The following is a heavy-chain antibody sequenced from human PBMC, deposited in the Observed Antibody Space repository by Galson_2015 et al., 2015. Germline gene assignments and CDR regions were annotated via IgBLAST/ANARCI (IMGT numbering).Heavy chain of an antibody. V-gene: IGHV3-48*02. CDR2: ISSSSATI. CDR3: ARDPWQGSYKVFYFDY. Sequence: SLRLSCAASGFTFSSYTISWVRQAPGKGLEWVSYISSSSATIYYADSVKGRFTISRDNAKNSLYLQMNSLRDEDTAVYYCARDPWQGSYKVFYFDYWGQGTLVTVSS. J-gene: IGHJ4*02. D-gene: IGHD1-26*01. CDR1: GFTFSSYT.